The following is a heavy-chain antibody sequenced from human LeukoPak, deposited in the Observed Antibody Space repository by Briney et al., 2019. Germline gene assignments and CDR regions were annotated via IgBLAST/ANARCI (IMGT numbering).Heavy chain of an antibody. CDR3: ARGRGVIRARPNRDFDY. D-gene: IGHD3-3*01. J-gene: IGHJ4*02. CDR2: INHSGST. V-gene: IGHV4-34*01. CDR1: GGSFSGYY. Sequence: SETLSLTCAVYGGSFSGYYWSWIRQPPGKGLEWIGEINHSGSTNYNPSLKSRVTMSVDTSKSQFSLKLSSVTAADTAVYYCARGRGVIRARPNRDFDYWGQGTLVTVSS.